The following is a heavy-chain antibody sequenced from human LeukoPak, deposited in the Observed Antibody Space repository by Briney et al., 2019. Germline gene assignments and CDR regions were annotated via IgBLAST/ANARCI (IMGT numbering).Heavy chain of an antibody. CDR3: ARVIYYDSSGYPEVGVQGFFDY. CDR1: GFTFSSHW. V-gene: IGHV3-7*01. CDR2: IKQDGSEK. J-gene: IGHJ4*02. Sequence: GGSLRLSCAASGFTFSSHWMSWVRQAPGKGLEWVANIKQDGSEKYYVDSVKGRFTISRDNAKNSLYLQMNSLRAEDTAVYYCARVIYYDSSGYPEVGVQGFFDYWGQGTLATVSS. D-gene: IGHD3-22*01.